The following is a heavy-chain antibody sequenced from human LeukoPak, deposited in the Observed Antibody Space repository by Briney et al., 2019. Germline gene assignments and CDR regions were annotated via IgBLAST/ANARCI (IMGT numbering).Heavy chain of an antibody. D-gene: IGHD3-22*01. V-gene: IGHV3-7*04. J-gene: IGHJ4*02. CDR1: GFTFSSYW. Sequence: PGGSLRLSCAASGFTFSSYWLSWVRQAPGKGLEWVANINQDGSATYYVDSVKGRFTISRDNAKNSLYLQMSSLRAEDTAVYYCARSFTMIPEEVWGQGTLVTVSS. CDR3: ARSFTMIPEEV. CDR2: INQDGSAT.